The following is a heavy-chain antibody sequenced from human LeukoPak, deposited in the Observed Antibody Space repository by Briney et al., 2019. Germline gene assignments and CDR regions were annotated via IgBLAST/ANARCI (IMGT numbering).Heavy chain of an antibody. J-gene: IGHJ1*01. V-gene: IGHV3-30*03. CDR3: ATDKMAMVN. Sequence: GGSERLSCAASGFTFSTYGMHWVRQAPGKGLEWVAVISYDGSDKYYADSVKGRLTISRDNSKNTLDLQMNSLRAEDTAVYYCATDKMAMVNWGQGTLVTVSS. CDR2: ISYDGSDK. D-gene: IGHD5-18*01. CDR1: GFTFSTYG.